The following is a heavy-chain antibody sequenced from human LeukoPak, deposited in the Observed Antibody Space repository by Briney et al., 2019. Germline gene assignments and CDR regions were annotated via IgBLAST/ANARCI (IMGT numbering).Heavy chain of an antibody. Sequence: GWALRLSCAASGFSLSSYSRCWVRQAPGKGLEWVSAISDSGNTYHADSVKGRFTISRDSSKNTLFLQMNRLRPEDAAVYYCAKAPVTTSRGAYCYPFDYWGQGTLVTVSS. CDR2: ISDSGNT. J-gene: IGHJ4*02. CDR1: GFSLSSYS. D-gene: IGHD2-21*01. V-gene: IGHV3-23*01. CDR3: AKAPVTTSRGAYCYPFDY.